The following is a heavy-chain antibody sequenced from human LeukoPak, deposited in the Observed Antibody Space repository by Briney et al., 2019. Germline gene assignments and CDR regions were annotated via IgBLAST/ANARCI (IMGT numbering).Heavy chain of an antibody. CDR3: TGYDFGDYASAY. J-gene: IGHJ4*02. D-gene: IGHD4-17*01. V-gene: IGHV3-73*01. CDR2: IRSKVNSYAT. CDR1: GFSFSGSA. Sequence: PPGGPLRLSCAASGFSFSGSAIHWVRQASGKGLEWVGRIRSKVNSYATAYAASVKGRFTISRDDSKNTAYLQMNSLKTEDTAVYYCTGYDFGDYASAYWGQGTLVTVSS.